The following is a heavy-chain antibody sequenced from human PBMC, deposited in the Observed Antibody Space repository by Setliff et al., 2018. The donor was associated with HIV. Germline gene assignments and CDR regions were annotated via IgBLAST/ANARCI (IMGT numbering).Heavy chain of an antibody. D-gene: IGHD1-26*01. V-gene: IGHV3-49*04. CDR1: GLIFGDYA. J-gene: IGHJ4*02. Sequence: SLKISCTTSGLIFGDYAMSWVRQAPGKGLEWVGFIRSKPYGGTTEYAASVEGRFTTSRDDSKSIAYLRMNSLKAEDTAVYYCATVKWDLPYNPQFDYWGQGTLVTVSS. CDR2: IRSKPYGGTT. CDR3: ATVKWDLPYNPQFDY.